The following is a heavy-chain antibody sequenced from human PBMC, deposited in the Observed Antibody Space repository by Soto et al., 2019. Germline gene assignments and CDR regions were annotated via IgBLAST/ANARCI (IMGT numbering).Heavy chain of an antibody. D-gene: IGHD3-3*01. CDR2: ISYDGSNK. V-gene: IGHV3-30-3*01. J-gene: IGHJ6*02. CDR3: ARDRAYDFWSGYLPYYYGMDV. CDR1: GFTFSSYA. Sequence: QVQLVESGGGVVQPGRSLRLSCVASGFTFSSYAMHWVRQAPGKGLEWVAVISYDGSNKYYADSVKGRFTISRDNSKNTLYLEMNSLRAEDTAVYYCARDRAYDFWSGYLPYYYGMDVWGQGTTVTVSS.